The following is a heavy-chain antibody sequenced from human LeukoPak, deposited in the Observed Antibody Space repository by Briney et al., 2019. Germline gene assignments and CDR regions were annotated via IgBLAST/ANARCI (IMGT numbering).Heavy chain of an antibody. CDR2: INPSGGST. J-gene: IGHJ4*02. CDR3: ARRANYYDSSGYYLDY. D-gene: IGHD3-22*01. V-gene: IGHV1-46*01. CDR1: GYTFTCYY. Sequence: ASVKVSCKASGYTFTCYYMHWVRQAPGQGLEWMGIINPSGGSTSYAQKFQARVTMTRDTSTSTVYMELSSLRSEDTAVYYCARRANYYDSSGYYLDYWGQGTLVTVSS.